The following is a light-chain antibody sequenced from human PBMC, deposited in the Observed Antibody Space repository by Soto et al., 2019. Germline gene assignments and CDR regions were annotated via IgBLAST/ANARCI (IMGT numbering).Light chain of an antibody. CDR1: ESVSSSF. V-gene: IGKV3-20*01. J-gene: IGKJ1*01. Sequence: EVVLTQSPGTLSLSPGERATLSCRASESVSSSFLTWYQQNPGQAPRLLIYRTSNRVTGIPDRFSGSGSGTDVTLTSSRLEPEYFAGYYCQNYGNSLWTFGQGTKVEIK. CDR3: QNYGNSLWT. CDR2: RTS.